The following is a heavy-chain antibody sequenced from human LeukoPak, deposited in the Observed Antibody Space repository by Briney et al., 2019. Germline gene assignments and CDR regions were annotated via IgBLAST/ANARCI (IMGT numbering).Heavy chain of an antibody. CDR1: GFIFSVYG. D-gene: IGHD2-2*01. CDR3: AKGKCSSNSCYVFDY. V-gene: IGHV3-30*02. CDR2: TRYDGTDK. J-gene: IGHJ4*02. Sequence: PGGSLRLSCAASGFIFSVYGMHWVRQAPGKGLEWVAFTRYDGTDKYYADSVRGRFTISRDNSKNTLYLQMNSLRAEDTAVYYCAKGKCSSNSCYVFDYWGQGTLVTVSS.